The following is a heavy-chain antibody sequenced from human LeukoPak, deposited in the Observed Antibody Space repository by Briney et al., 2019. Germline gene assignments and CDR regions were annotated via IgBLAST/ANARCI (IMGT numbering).Heavy chain of an antibody. Sequence: GESLRLSCAASGFTFSSYEMNWVRQAPGKGLEWVSYISGSGSTIYYADSVKGRFTISRDNAKNSLYLQMNSLRAKDTAVYYCARGPSSGGGIDYWGQGTLVTVSS. V-gene: IGHV3-48*03. CDR2: ISGSGSTI. CDR3: ARGPSSGGGIDY. D-gene: IGHD3-16*01. CDR1: GFTFSSYE. J-gene: IGHJ4*02.